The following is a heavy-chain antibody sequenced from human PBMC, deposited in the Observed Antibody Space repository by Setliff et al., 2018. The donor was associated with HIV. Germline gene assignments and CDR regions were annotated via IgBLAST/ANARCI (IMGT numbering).Heavy chain of an antibody. Sequence: PSETLSLTCTVSGGSISSYYWSWIRQPPGKGLEWIGYIYYSGSTNYNPSLKSRVTISVDTSKNQFSLKLSFVTAADTAVYYCARDSPYYNFWSGYYNPSRWFDPWGQGTLVTSPQ. CDR3: ARDSPYYNFWSGYYNPSRWFDP. CDR1: GGSISSYY. J-gene: IGHJ5*02. CDR2: IYYSGST. V-gene: IGHV4-59*01. D-gene: IGHD3-3*01.